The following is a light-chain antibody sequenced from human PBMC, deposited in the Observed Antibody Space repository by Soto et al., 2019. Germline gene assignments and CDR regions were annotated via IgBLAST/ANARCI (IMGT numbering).Light chain of an antibody. CDR1: QSISSY. CDR2: AAS. V-gene: IGKV1-39*01. CDR3: QHSYSTPLT. J-gene: IGKJ4*01. Sequence: DIRMTQSPSSLSASVGDRVTITCRASQSISSYLNWYQQKPGKAPKILIYAASSLQSGVPSRFSGSGSGTGFTLTISSLQPEDFANYYCQHSYSTPLTFGRGTKVEIK.